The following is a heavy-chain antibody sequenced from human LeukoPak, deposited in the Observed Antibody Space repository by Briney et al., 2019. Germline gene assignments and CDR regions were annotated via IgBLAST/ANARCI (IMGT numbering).Heavy chain of an antibody. Sequence: SVKVSCKASGYTFTGYYMHWVRQAPGQGLEWMGGIIPIFGTANYAQKFQGRVTITADESTSTAYMELSSLRSEDTAVYYCARDRGPVDAFDIWGQGTMVTVSS. CDR2: IIPIFGTA. CDR3: ARDRGPVDAFDI. V-gene: IGHV1-69*13. D-gene: IGHD5-12*01. J-gene: IGHJ3*02. CDR1: GYTFTGYY.